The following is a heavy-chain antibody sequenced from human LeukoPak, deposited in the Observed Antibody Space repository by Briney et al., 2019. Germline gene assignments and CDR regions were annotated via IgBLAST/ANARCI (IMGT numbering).Heavy chain of an antibody. V-gene: IGHV1-69*05. Sequence: ASVKVSCKASGYTFTGYYMHWVRQAPGQGLEWMGGIIPIFGTANYAQKFQGRVTITTDESTSTAYMELSSLRSEDTAVYYCARDFDGFDYWGQGTLVTVSS. CDR1: GYTFTGYY. CDR2: IIPIFGTA. J-gene: IGHJ4*02. CDR3: ARDFDGFDY.